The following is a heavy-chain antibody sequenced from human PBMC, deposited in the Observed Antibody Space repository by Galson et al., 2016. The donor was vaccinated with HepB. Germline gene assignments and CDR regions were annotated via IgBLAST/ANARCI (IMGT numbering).Heavy chain of an antibody. J-gene: IGHJ4*02. CDR3: ASHDDSDWDY. Sequence: ETLSLTCTVSGVSISSYYWSWIRQPPGKGLECIGYIYHSGSTNYNPSLKSRVTISVDTSKNQFSLKLRSVTAADTAVYYCASHDDSDWDYWGQGTLVTVPP. CDR1: GVSISSYY. CDR2: IYHSGST. V-gene: IGHV4-59*08. D-gene: IGHD3-9*01.